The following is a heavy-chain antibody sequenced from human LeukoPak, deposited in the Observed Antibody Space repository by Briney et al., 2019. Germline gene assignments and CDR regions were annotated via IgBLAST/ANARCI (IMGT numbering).Heavy chain of an antibody. CDR3: AREITMVRGVIPDNWFDP. D-gene: IGHD3-10*01. CDR2: IIPIFGTA. Sequence: SVKVSCKASGGTFNSYAITWVRQAPGQGLEWMGGIIPIFGTANYAQKFQGRVTMTRDTSTSTVYMELSSLRSEDTAVYYCAREITMVRGVIPDNWFDPWGQGTLVTVSS. CDR1: GGTFNSYA. J-gene: IGHJ5*02. V-gene: IGHV1-69*05.